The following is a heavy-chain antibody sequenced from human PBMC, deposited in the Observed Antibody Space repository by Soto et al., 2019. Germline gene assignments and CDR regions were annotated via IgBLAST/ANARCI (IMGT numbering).Heavy chain of an antibody. V-gene: IGHV1-8*01. CDR2: MNPNSGNT. Sequence: GASVKVSCKASGYTFTSYDINWVRQATGQGLEWIGWMNPNSGNTGYAQKFQGRVTMTRNTSISTAYMELSSLRSEDTAVYYCAREEGDIVLVPAAYYYYYGMDVWGQGTTVTVSS. CDR1: GYTFTSYD. D-gene: IGHD2-2*01. CDR3: AREEGDIVLVPAAYYYYYGMDV. J-gene: IGHJ6*02.